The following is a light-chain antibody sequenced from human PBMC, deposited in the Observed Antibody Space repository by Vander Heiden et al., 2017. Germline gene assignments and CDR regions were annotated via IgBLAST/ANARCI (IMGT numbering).Light chain of an antibody. CDR3: QQSYSTPGT. J-gene: IGKJ1*01. CDR1: QSISSY. Sequence: DIPMTQSPSSLSASVGDRVTITCRASQSISSYLNWYQQKPGKAPKLLIYAASSLQSGVPSRFSGSGSGTEFTLTISSLQPEDFATYYCQQSYSTPGTFGQGTKGEIK. CDR2: AAS. V-gene: IGKV1-39*01.